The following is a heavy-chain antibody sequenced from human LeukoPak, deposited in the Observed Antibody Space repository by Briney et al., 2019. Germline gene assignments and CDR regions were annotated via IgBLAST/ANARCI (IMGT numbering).Heavy chain of an antibody. CDR2: MNPNSGNT. Sequence: ASVKVSCKASGYTFASYDINWVRQATGQGLEWMGWMNPNSGNTGYAQKFQGRVTMTRNTSISTAYMELSSLRSEDTAVYYCARPPEGNYGDYDNWFDPWGQGTLVTVSS. J-gene: IGHJ5*02. CDR1: GYTFASYD. CDR3: ARPPEGNYGDYDNWFDP. D-gene: IGHD4-17*01. V-gene: IGHV1-8*01.